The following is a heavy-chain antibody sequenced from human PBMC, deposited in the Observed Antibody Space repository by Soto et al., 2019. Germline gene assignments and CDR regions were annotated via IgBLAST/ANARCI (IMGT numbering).Heavy chain of an antibody. CDR3: ARGVGRDDYIWGSYRYPYYFDY. CDR2: INHSGST. D-gene: IGHD3-16*02. Sequence: PSETLSLTCAVYGGSFSGYYWSWIRQPPGKGLEWIGEINHSGSTNYNPSLKSRVTISVDTSKNQFSLKLSSVTAADTAVYYCARGVGRDDYIWGSYRYPYYFDYWGQGTLVTVSS. V-gene: IGHV4-34*01. J-gene: IGHJ4*02. CDR1: GGSFSGYY.